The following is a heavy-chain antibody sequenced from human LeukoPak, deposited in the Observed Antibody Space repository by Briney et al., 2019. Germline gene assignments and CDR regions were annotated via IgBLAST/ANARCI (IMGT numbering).Heavy chain of an antibody. J-gene: IGHJ4*02. V-gene: IGHV1-46*01. D-gene: IGHD6-6*01. CDR3: ARSPLSIAARPPFDY. CDR2: INPSGGST. Sequence: ASVKVSCKASGYTFTSYYMHWVRQAPGQGLEWMGIINPSGGSTSYAQKFQGRVTMTRDTSTSTVYMELSSLRSVDTAVYYCARSPLSIAARPPFDYWGQGTLVTVSS. CDR1: GYTFTSYY.